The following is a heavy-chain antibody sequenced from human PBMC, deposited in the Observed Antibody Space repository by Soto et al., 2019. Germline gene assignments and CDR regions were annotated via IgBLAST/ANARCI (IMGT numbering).Heavy chain of an antibody. CDR3: AAGRYCSGGSCSIFDY. V-gene: IGHV1-58*02. J-gene: IGHJ4*02. Sequence: QMQLVQSGPEVKKPGTSVKVSCTASGFTFTSSAMQWVRQARGQRLEWIGWIVVGSGNTNYAQKFQERVTITRDMSTSTAYMELSSLRSEDTAVYYCAAGRYCSGGSCSIFDYWGQGTLVTVSS. D-gene: IGHD2-15*01. CDR2: IVVGSGNT. CDR1: GFTFTSSA.